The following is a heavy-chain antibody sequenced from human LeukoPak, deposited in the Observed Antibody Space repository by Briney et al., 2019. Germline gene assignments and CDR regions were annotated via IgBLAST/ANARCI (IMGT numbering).Heavy chain of an antibody. D-gene: IGHD3-3*01. CDR2: INHSGST. CDR1: GGSFSGYY. Sequence: PSETLSLTCAVYGGSFSGYYWSWIRQPPGKGLEWIGEINHSGSTNYNPSLKSRVTISVDTSKNQFSLKLSSVTAADTAVYYCAGAAPYDFWSTRPSYYFDYWGQGTLVTVSS. CDR3: AGAAPYDFWSTRPSYYFDY. J-gene: IGHJ4*02. V-gene: IGHV4-34*01.